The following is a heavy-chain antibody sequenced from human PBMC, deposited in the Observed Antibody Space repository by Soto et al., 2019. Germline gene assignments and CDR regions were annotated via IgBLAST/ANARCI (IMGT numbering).Heavy chain of an antibody. J-gene: IGHJ5*02. D-gene: IGHD3-10*01. V-gene: IGHV4-39*01. Sequence: QLQLQESGPRLVKPSETLSLICSVSGGSIRSGSNYWAWIRQPPGKGLDWIGTVYYNGNTYYNASLKSRVTISADTSKNQFSLKRSSVSAADTAVYYCVRQSIVRGVLSWFDPWGQGTRVTVSS. CDR3: VRQSIVRGVLSWFDP. CDR1: GGSIRSGSNY. CDR2: VYYNGNT.